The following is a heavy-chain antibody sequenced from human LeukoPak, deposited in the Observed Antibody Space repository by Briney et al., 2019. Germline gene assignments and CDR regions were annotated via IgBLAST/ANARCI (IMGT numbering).Heavy chain of an antibody. CDR3: ARVDGDYGETDAFDI. CDR2: IIPILGIA. V-gene: IGHV1-69*04. J-gene: IGHJ3*02. D-gene: IGHD4-17*01. CDR1: GGTSSSYA. Sequence: GASVKVSCKASGGTSSSYAISWVRQAPGQGLEWMGRIIPILGIANYAQKFQGRVTITADKSTSTAYMELSSLRSEDTAVYYCARVDGDYGETDAFDIWGQGTMVTVSS.